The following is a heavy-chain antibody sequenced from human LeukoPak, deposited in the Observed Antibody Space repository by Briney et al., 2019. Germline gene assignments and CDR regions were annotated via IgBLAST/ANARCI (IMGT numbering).Heavy chain of an antibody. CDR1: GFTFSSYA. Sequence: PGGSLRLSCAASGFTFSSYAMSWVRQAPGKGLEWVSTISASGGNTFFTASVKGRFTMSRYNSKTSLWLQMNSLRAEDTAVYYCARETFSFASWIQPPYYYYYMDVWGKGTTVTVSS. V-gene: IGHV3-23*01. CDR2: ISASGGNT. CDR3: ARETFSFASWIQPPYYYYYMDV. D-gene: IGHD5-18*01. J-gene: IGHJ6*03.